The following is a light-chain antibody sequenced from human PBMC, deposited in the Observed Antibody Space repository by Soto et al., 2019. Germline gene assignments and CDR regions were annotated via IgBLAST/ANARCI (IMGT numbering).Light chain of an antibody. Sequence: NFMLTQPHSVSESPGKTVTISCTRSSGSIASNYVQWYQQRPGSAPTTVIYEDNQRPSGVPDRFSGSIDSSSNSASLTISGLKTEDGADYYCQSYDNNNPVVFGGGTKLTVL. CDR2: EDN. J-gene: IGLJ2*01. V-gene: IGLV6-57*04. CDR1: SGSIASNY. CDR3: QSYDNNNPVV.